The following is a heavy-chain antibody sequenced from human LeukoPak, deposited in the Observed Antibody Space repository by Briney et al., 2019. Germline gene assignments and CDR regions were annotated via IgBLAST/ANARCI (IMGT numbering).Heavy chain of an antibody. CDR1: GFTLSSFA. CDR2: ISGGGGIT. J-gene: IGHJ4*02. V-gene: IGHV3-23*01. D-gene: IGHD3-9*01. CDR3: AKDYSDILSPFDY. Sequence: GGSLRLSCAASGFTLSSFAMSWVRPAPGKRLEWVSSISGGGGITNYADSVKGRFTISRDNSKNTLYLQMNSLRAEDTAVYYCAKDYSDILSPFDYWGQGALVTVSS.